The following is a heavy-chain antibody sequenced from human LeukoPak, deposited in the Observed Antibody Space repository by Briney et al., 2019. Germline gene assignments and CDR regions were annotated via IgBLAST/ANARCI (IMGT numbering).Heavy chain of an antibody. D-gene: IGHD5-12*01. CDR3: TRGNSGYDFGFLFDY. Sequence: GGSLRLSCTASGFTFGDYAMSWFRQAPGKGLEWVGFIRSKAYGGTTEYAASVNGRFTISRDDSKSIAYLQMNSLKTEDTAVYYCTRGNSGYDFGFLFDYWGQGTLVTVSS. CDR2: IRSKAYGGTT. J-gene: IGHJ4*02. CDR1: GFTFGDYA. V-gene: IGHV3-49*03.